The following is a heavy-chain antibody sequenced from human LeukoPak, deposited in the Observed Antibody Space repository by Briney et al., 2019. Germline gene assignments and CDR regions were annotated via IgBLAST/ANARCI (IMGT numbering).Heavy chain of an antibody. D-gene: IGHD6-19*01. CDR3: AKELSGSGWRKFDY. CDR1: GFMLSSTW. V-gene: IGHV3-23*01. J-gene: IGHJ4*02. Sequence: GGSLRLSCAASGFMLSSTWMHWVRQAPGKGLEWVSAIMGSGSGTYYADFARGRFTISRDNSKNTLYLQMNSLRVEDTAVYYCAKELSGSGWRKFDYWGQGTLVTVSS. CDR2: IMGSGSGT.